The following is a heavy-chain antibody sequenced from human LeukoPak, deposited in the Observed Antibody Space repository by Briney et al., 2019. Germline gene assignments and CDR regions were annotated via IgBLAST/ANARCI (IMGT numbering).Heavy chain of an antibody. J-gene: IGHJ4*02. CDR3: ARAIEATRRSTGTCNYFDY. CDR1: GFTFSDYY. Sequence: GGSLRLSCAAPGFTFSDYYMSWIRQAPGKGLEWVSYIASSSSYTNYADSVKGRFTISRDNAKNSLYLQMNSLRAEDTAVYYCARAIEATRRSTGTCNYFDYWGQGTLVTVSS. V-gene: IGHV3-11*06. CDR2: IASSSSYT. D-gene: IGHD5-12*01.